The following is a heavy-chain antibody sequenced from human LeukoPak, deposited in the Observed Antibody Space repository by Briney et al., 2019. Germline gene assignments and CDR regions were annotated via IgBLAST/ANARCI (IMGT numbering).Heavy chain of an antibody. CDR2: INHSGST. D-gene: IGHD2-2*01. CDR1: GGSISSYY. V-gene: IGHV4-34*01. CDR3: ASQDIVVGPFDY. J-gene: IGHJ4*02. Sequence: PSETLSLTCTVSGGSISSYYWSWIRQPPGKGLEWIGEINHSGSTNYNPSLKSRVTISVDTSKNQFSLKLSSVTAADTAVYYCASQDIVVGPFDYWGQGTQVTVSS.